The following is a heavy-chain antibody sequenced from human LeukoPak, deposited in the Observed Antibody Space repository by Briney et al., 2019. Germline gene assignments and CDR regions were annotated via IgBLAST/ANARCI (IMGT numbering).Heavy chain of an antibody. CDR3: ARGVKQQLRPHYYYYMDV. J-gene: IGHJ6*03. CDR2: MNPNSGNT. CDR1: GHAFTSHD. Sequence: AASVKVSCKASGHAFTSHDINWVRQAPGQGLEWMGWMNPNSGNTGYAQKFQGRVTITRNTSISTAYMELSSLRSEDTAVYYCARGVKQQLRPHYYYYMDVWGKGTTVTVSS. D-gene: IGHD6-13*01. V-gene: IGHV1-8*01.